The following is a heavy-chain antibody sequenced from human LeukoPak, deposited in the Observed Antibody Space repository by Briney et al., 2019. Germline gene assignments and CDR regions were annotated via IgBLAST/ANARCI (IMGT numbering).Heavy chain of an antibody. J-gene: IGHJ4*02. CDR1: GFTFSSYG. D-gene: IGHD2-2*01. CDR3: AKDVVWYCTSTSCSSPGY. V-gene: IGHV3-30*02. CDR2: IRYDGSNK. Sequence: PGGSLRLSCAESGFTFSSYGMHWVRPAPGKGLGWVAFIRYDGSNKYYADSVKGRFTISRDNSKNTLYLQMNSLRAEDTAVYYCAKDVVWYCTSTSCSSPGYWGQGTLVTVSS.